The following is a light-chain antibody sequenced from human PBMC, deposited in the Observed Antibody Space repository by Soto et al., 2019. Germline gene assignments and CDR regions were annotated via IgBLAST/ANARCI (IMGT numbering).Light chain of an antibody. J-gene: IGKJ1*01. V-gene: IGKV3-11*01. Sequence: EIGLTQSPATLSLSPGERATLSFRASQSVSRYLAWYQQKAGQAPRLLIYDASNRATGIPARFSGSGSGTDFTLTISSLEPEDFAIYYCQQRSTWKTFGQGTKVDIK. CDR1: QSVSRY. CDR2: DAS. CDR3: QQRSTWKT.